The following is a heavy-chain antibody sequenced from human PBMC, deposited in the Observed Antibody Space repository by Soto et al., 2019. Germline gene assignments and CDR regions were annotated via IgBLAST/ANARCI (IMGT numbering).Heavy chain of an antibody. CDR2: ISYDGSNK. Sequence: PGGSLRLSCAASGFTFSSYGMHWVRQAPGKGLEWVAVISYDGSNKYYADSVKGRFTISRDNSKNTLYLQMNSLRAEDTAVYYCAKGEGQWFRELSPLGAFDIWGQGTMVTV. CDR3: AKGEGQWFRELSPLGAFDI. V-gene: IGHV3-30*18. J-gene: IGHJ3*02. CDR1: GFTFSSYG. D-gene: IGHD3-10*01.